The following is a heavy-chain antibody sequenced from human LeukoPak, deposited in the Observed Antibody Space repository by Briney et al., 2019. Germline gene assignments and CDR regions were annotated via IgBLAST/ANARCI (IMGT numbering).Heavy chain of an antibody. V-gene: IGHV1-69*04. CDR2: TIPILGIA. J-gene: IGHJ4*02. CDR3: ASAEGTTGYSSGWRFDY. CDR1: GGTFSSYA. Sequence: SVKVSCKASGGTFSSYAISWVRQAPGQGLEWMGRTIPILGIANYAQKFQGRVTITADKSTSTAYMELSSLRSEDTAVYYCASAEGTTGYSSGWRFDYWGQGTLVTVSS. D-gene: IGHD6-19*01.